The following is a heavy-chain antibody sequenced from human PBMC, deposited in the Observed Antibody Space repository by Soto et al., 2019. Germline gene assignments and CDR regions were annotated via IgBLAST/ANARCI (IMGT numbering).Heavy chain of an antibody. CDR1: GYTFTSYT. CDR3: AFYPGSYYYYGMDV. Sequence: QVHLVQSGAEVTKPGASVKVSCKAFGYTFTSYTVHWVRQAPGQRLEWMGWINPGNGNTKYSQKFQGRVTITRDTSATTAYMELSSLRSEDTAVYYCAFYPGSYYYYGMDVWGQGTTVTVSS. J-gene: IGHJ6*02. CDR2: INPGNGNT. V-gene: IGHV1-3*01. D-gene: IGHD3-3*01.